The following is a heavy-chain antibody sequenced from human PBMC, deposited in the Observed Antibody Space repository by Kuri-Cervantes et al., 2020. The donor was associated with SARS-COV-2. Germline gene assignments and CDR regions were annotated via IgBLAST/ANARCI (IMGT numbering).Heavy chain of an antibody. J-gene: IGHJ4*02. CDR1: GGSISSYY. D-gene: IGHD1-1*01. Sequence: GSLRLSCTVSGGSISSYYWSWIRQPPGKGLEWIGYIYYSGSTNYNLSLKSRVTISVDTSKNQFSLKLSSVTAADTAVYYCARVNDYYFDYWGQGTLVTVSS. CDR3: ARVNDYYFDY. CDR2: IYYSGST. V-gene: IGHV4-59*01.